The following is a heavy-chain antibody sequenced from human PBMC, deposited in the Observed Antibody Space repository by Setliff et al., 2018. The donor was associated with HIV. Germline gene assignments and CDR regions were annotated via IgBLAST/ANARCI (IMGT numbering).Heavy chain of an antibody. D-gene: IGHD3-16*01. CDR3: ARDGPYVAVLIRAFDI. V-gene: IGHV1-18*01. Sequence: VSCKASGYIFNSFGISWVRQAPGQGLEWMGWISAYNGNTKYAQKLQGRVTMTTDTSTSTGYMELRSLRSDDTAVYYCARDGPYVAVLIRAFDIWGQGTMVTVSS. CDR1: GYIFNSFG. CDR2: ISAYNGNT. J-gene: IGHJ3*02.